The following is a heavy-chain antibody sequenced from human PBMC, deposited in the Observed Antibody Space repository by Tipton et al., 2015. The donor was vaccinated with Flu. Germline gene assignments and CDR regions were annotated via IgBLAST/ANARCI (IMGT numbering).Heavy chain of an antibody. V-gene: IGHV3-30*03. J-gene: IGHJ6*02. CDR2: ISFDGKNK. CDR1: KVTFNNYG. D-gene: IGHD3-10*01. Sequence: LRLSCVASKVTFNNYGFHWVRQAPGKGLEWVAVISFDGKNKFYGDSVRGRFTVSRDNSRNTLYLEMNSLRGDDTGVYYCAHRWFGESSRYFSGMDVWGQGTSVTVSS. CDR3: AHRWFGESSRYFSGMDV.